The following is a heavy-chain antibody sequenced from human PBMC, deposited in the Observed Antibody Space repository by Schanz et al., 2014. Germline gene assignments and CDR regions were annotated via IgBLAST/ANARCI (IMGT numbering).Heavy chain of an antibody. Sequence: QVRLVQSGAELKMPGATVKVSCETSGYTFTNYGVSWVRQAPGQGLQWMGRINPNSGDTDYAHNFHGRVTMTRDTSISTAYMELSRLRSDDTAVYYCARSMIEVAAFDYWGQGTLVTVSS. CDR2: INPNSGDT. J-gene: IGHJ4*02. CDR1: GYTFTNYG. CDR3: ARSMIEVAAFDY. D-gene: IGHD3-22*01. V-gene: IGHV1-2*06.